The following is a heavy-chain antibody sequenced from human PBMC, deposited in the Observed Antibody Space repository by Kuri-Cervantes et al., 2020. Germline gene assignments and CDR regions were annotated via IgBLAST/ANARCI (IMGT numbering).Heavy chain of an antibody. Sequence: GGSLRLSCAASGFTFSDYYMSWIRQAPGKGLEWVSYISSSGSTIYYADSVKGRFTISRDNSKNTLYLQMNSLRAEDTAVYYCAREGFREYQLLWGGYYFDYWGQGTLVTDSS. J-gene: IGHJ4*02. D-gene: IGHD2-2*01. CDR2: ISSSGSTI. V-gene: IGHV3-11*04. CDR3: AREGFREYQLLWGGYYFDY. CDR1: GFTFSDYY.